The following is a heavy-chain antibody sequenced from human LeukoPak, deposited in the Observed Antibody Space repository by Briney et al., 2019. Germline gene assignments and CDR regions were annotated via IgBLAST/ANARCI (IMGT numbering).Heavy chain of an antibody. Sequence: GGPLRLSCAASGFTFSSYWMNWVRQAPGKGLVWVSRIASDGRSTTYADSVKGRFSISRDNAKNTLYLQMNSLRVEDTAVYYCARGRPHGNDYWGQGTLVTVSS. J-gene: IGHJ4*02. D-gene: IGHD4-23*01. CDR2: IASDGRST. CDR1: GFTFSSYW. CDR3: ARGRPHGNDY. V-gene: IGHV3-74*01.